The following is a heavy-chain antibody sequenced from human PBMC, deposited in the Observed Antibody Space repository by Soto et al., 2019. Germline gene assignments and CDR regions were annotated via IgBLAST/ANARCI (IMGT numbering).Heavy chain of an antibody. J-gene: IGHJ4*02. D-gene: IGHD3-22*01. Sequence: QVQLQQWGAGLLKPSETLSLTCAVYGGSFSGYYWRWIRQPPGKGLEWIGEINHSGSTNYNPSLKSRVTISVDTSKNQFSLKLSSVTAADTAVYYCARAGRYYDSSGYYRHYYFDYWGQGTLVTVSS. V-gene: IGHV4-34*01. CDR1: GGSFSGYY. CDR3: ARAGRYYDSSGYYRHYYFDY. CDR2: INHSGST.